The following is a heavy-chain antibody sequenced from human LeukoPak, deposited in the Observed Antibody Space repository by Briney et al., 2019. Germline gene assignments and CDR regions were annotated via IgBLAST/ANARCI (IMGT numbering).Heavy chain of an antibody. CDR3: ASLYDSSGYYWGDY. J-gene: IGHJ4*02. CDR1: GYSLTSYW. D-gene: IGHD3-22*01. Sequence: GESLKISCKGSGYSLTSYWIGWVRQMPGKGLEWMGIIYPGDSDTRYSPSFQGQVTISADKSISTAYLQWSSLKASDTAMYYCASLYDSSGYYWGDYWGQGTWSPSPQ. CDR2: IYPGDSDT. V-gene: IGHV5-51*01.